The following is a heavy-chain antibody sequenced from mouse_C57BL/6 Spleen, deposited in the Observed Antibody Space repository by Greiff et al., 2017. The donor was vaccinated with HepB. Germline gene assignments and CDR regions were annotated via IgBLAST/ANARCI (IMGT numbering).Heavy chain of an antibody. CDR1: GYTFTSYW. J-gene: IGHJ4*01. V-gene: IGHV1-61*01. D-gene: IGHD3-2*02. CDR3: AKLSSGLYYAMGY. Sequence: QVQLQQPGAELVRPGSSVKLSCKASGYTFTSYWMDWVKQRPGQGLEWIGNIYPSDSETHYNQKFKDKATLTVDKSSSTAYMQLSSLTSEDSAVYYCAKLSSGLYYAMGYWGQGTSVTVSS. CDR2: IYPSDSET.